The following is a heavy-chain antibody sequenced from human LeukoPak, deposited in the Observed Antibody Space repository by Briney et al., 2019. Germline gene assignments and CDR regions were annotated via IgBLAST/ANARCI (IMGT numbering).Heavy chain of an antibody. V-gene: IGHV4-61*02. CDR2: IYTNGST. Sequence: SETLSLTCTVSGGSISSGSYYWSWIRQPAGKGLEWIGRIYTNGSTNYNPSLKSRVTISVDTSKNQFSLKLSSVTAADTAVYYCARAERYCSGGSCSFDAFDIWGQGTMVTVSS. CDR3: ARAERYCSGGSCSFDAFDI. J-gene: IGHJ3*02. CDR1: GGSISSGSYY. D-gene: IGHD2-15*01.